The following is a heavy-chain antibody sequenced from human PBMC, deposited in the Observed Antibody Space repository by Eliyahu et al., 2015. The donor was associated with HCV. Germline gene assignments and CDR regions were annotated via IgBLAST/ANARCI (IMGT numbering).Heavy chain of an antibody. D-gene: IGHD2-15*01. CDR2: ISSSSSFL. CDR1: GFTFSSYS. V-gene: IGHV3-21*01. CDR3: ARDLGYCSGGSCYSVYFQH. J-gene: IGHJ1*01. Sequence: EVQLVESGGGLVKPGGSLRLSCAASGFTFSSYSMNWVRQAPGKGLEWVSSISSSSSFLFFGNPVKGRFTISRDNAKNSLYLQMNSLRAEDTAVYYCARDLGYCSGGSCYSVYFQHWGQGTLVTVSS.